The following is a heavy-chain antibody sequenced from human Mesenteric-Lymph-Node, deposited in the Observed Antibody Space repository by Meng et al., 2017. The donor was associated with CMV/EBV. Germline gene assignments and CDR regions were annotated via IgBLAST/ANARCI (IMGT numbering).Heavy chain of an antibody. Sequence: ASGYTFPSSYMHWVRQAPGQGLEWMGIIDLGSGTTNYAQKYRGRVTMTSDTSTSTVYMELSSLRSEDTAIYYCARIGSNTWYKGVDAWGQGTLVTVSS. CDR3: ARIGSNTWYKGVDA. CDR2: IDLGSGTT. D-gene: IGHD6-13*01. J-gene: IGHJ5*02. CDR1: GYTFPSSY. V-gene: IGHV1-46*01.